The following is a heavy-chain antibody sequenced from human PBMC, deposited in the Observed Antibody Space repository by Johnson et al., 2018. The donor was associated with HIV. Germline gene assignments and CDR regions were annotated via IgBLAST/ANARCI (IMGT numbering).Heavy chain of an antibody. D-gene: IGHD2-21*01. CDR2: ISYDGSDK. CDR3: AKGPQGIATPDAFDI. J-gene: IGHJ3*02. CDR1: GFTFSRYG. Sequence: QVQLVESGGGVVQPGRSPRLSCAASGFTFSRYGIHWVRQAPGKGLEWVAVISYDGSDKYYADSVKGRFTISIDNSKNTLYLQMNSLRAEDTAVYYCAKGPQGIATPDAFDIWGQGTMVTVSS. V-gene: IGHV3-30*18.